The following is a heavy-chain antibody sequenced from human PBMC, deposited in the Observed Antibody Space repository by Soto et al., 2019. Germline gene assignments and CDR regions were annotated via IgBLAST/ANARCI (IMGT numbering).Heavy chain of an antibody. Sequence: EVQLVESGGGLVQPGGSLRLSCAASGFTFSDYSMNWVRQSPGRGLECISYISGSSTTKYYADSVTGRFTISRDNAKKSLFLQMNSLRAEDTAVYYWVRDLIVGVAVAGSLRVFDYWGQGTLVTVSS. J-gene: IGHJ4*02. CDR1: GFTFSDYS. CDR3: VRDLIVGVAVAGSLRVFDY. V-gene: IGHV3-48*01. D-gene: IGHD6-19*01. CDR2: ISGSSTTK.